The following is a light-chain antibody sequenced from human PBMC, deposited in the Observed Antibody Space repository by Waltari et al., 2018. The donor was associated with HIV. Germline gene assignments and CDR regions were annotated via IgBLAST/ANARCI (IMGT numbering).Light chain of an antibody. J-gene: IGLJ3*02. V-gene: IGLV1-47*01. CDR3: AAWDASLSAWV. CDR1: SSNIGSNY. CDR2: MNC. Sequence: QSVLTQPPSASGTPGQRVTISCSGSSSNIGSNYVYWYQQLPGTAPKLLIYMNCQRPSGVPDRFSGSKSGASASLAVGGLRSEDEADYYCAAWDASLSAWVFGGGTRLTVL.